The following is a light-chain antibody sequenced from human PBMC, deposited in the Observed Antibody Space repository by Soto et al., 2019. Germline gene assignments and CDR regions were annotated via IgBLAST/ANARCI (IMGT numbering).Light chain of an antibody. V-gene: IGLV2-8*01. CDR3: SSYAVNRDVL. CDR1: SSDVGGYNY. Sequence: QSALTQPPSASGSPGQSVTISCTGTSSDVGGYNYVSWYQQHPGKAPKLMIYEVNKRPSGVPDRFSGSKSGNTASLTVSGLQAEDEADYYCSSYAVNRDVLFGGGTKLAVL. CDR2: EVN. J-gene: IGLJ2*01.